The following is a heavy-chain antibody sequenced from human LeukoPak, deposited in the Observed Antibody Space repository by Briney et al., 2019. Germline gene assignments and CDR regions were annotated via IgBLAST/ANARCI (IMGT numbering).Heavy chain of an antibody. J-gene: IGHJ3*02. V-gene: IGHV4-61*02. D-gene: IGHD3-22*01. CDR3: ARASYYYDSSGYSGAFDI. Sequence: PSETLSLTCTVSGGSISSGSYYWSWIRQPAGKGLEWIGRIYTSGSTNYNPSLKSRVTISVDTSKNQFSLKLSSVTAADTAVYYCARASYYYDSSGYSGAFDIWGQGTMVTVSS. CDR1: GGSISSGSYY. CDR2: IYTSGST.